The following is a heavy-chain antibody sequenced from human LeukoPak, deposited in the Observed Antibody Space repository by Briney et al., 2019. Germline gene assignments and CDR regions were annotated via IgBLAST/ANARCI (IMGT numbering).Heavy chain of an antibody. Sequence: SVKVSCKASGGTFSSYAISWVRQAPGQGLEWMGGIIPIFGTANYAQKFQGRVTITADESTSTAYMELSSLRSEDTAVYYCARYGGYCSGGSCYGFFDYWGQGTLVTVSS. J-gene: IGHJ4*02. V-gene: IGHV1-69*13. D-gene: IGHD2-15*01. CDR3: ARYGGYCSGGSCYGFFDY. CDR2: IIPIFGTA. CDR1: GGTFSSYA.